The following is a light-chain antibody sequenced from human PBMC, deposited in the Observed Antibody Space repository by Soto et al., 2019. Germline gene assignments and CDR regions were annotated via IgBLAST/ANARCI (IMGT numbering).Light chain of an antibody. Sequence: QSALTQPAAVSGSPGQSITISCTGTSSDVGRYNLVSWYQQHPDTAPKFIIYEGTKRPPGVSNRFSGSKSGNTASLTISGLQAEDEADYYCCSYAHGNTFVFGGGTKLTVL. CDR3: CSYAHGNTFV. CDR2: EGT. J-gene: IGLJ2*01. V-gene: IGLV2-23*03. CDR1: SSDVGRYNL.